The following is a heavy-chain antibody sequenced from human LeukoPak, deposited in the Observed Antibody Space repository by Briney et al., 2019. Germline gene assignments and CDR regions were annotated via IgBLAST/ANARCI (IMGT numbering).Heavy chain of an antibody. V-gene: IGHV3-15*07. CDR3: TRELGWPGYYYGMDV. CDR2: IKSKTDGGTT. CDR1: GFTFSNAW. J-gene: IGHJ6*02. Sequence: GGSLRLSCAASGFTFSNAWMNWVRQAPGKGLEWVGRIKSKTDGGTTDYAAPVKGRFTISRDDSKNTLYLQMNSLKTEDTAVYYCTRELGWPGYYYGMDVWGQGTTVTVSS. D-gene: IGHD3-10*01.